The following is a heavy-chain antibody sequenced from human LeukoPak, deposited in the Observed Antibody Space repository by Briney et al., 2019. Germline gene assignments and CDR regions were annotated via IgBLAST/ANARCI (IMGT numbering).Heavy chain of an antibody. D-gene: IGHD1/OR15-1a*01. J-gene: IGHJ6*02. V-gene: IGHV4-39*01. CDR1: GGSISSSSYY. CDR2: IYYSGST. Sequence: PSETLSLTCTVSGGSISSSSYYWGWIRQPPGKGLEWIGSIYYSGSTYYNPSLKSRVTISVDTSKNQFSLKLSSVTAADTAVYYCARRVRVTTQALYYYYYGMDVWGQGTTVTVSS. CDR3: ARRVRVTTQALYYYYYGMDV.